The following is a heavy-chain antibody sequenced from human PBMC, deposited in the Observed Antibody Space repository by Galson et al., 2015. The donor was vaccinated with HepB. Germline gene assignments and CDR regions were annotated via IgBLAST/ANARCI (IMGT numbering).Heavy chain of an antibody. J-gene: IGHJ5*02. D-gene: IGHD6-19*01. CDR3: ARDVAVAGPDNWFDP. CDR1: GFTFSSYA. V-gene: IGHV3-30-3*01. CDR2: ISYDGSNK. Sequence: PRLSCAASGFTFSSYAMHWVRQAPGKGLEWVAVISYDGSNKYYADSVKGRFTISRDNSKNTLYLQMNSLRAEDTAVYYCARDVAVAGPDNWFDPWGQGTLVTVSS.